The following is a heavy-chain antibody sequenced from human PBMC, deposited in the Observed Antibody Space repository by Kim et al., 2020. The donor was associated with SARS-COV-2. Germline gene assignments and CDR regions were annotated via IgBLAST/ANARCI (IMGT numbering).Heavy chain of an antibody. J-gene: IGHJ4*02. V-gene: IGHV4-59*13. CDR2: IYYSGST. CDR1: GGSISSYY. Sequence: SETLSLTCTVSGGSISSYYWSWIRQPPGKGLEWIGYIYYSGSTNYNPSLKSRVTISVDTSKNQFSLKLSSVTAADTAVYYCASSAMARRYTFDYWGQGTLVTVSS. CDR3: ASSAMARRYTFDY. D-gene: IGHD3-10*01.